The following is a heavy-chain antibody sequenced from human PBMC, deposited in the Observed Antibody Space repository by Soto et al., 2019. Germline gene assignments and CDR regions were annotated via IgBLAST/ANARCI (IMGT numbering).Heavy chain of an antibody. CDR3: ARDRFDILAGYPDY. CDR1: GFTFSSYG. CDR2: IWYDGSNK. V-gene: IGHV3-33*01. Sequence: GGSLSLSCAEFGFTFSSYGMQWVRQAPGMGLEWVAVIWYDGSNKYYADSVKGGFTISRDNSKNTLYLQMNSLRAEDTAVYYCARDRFDILAGYPDYWGQGTLVTASS. D-gene: IGHD3-9*01. J-gene: IGHJ4*02.